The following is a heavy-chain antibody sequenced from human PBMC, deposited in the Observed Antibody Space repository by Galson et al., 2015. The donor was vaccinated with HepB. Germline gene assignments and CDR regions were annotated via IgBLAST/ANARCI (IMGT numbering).Heavy chain of an antibody. CDR1: GGTFSSYA. CDR2: IIPIFGTA. Sequence: SVKVSCKASGGTFSSYAISWVRQAPGQGLEWMGGIIPIFGTANYAQKFQGRVTITADESTSTAYMELSSLRSEDTAVYYCARGPLIKRYQLLTSYYYYYMDVWGKGTTVTVSS. V-gene: IGHV1-69*13. CDR3: ARGPLIKRYQLLTSYYYYYMDV. J-gene: IGHJ6*03. D-gene: IGHD2-2*01.